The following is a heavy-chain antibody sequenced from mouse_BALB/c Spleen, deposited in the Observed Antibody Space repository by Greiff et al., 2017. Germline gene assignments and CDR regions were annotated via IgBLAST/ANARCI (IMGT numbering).Heavy chain of an antibody. J-gene: IGHJ2*01. CDR3: ARDHYYGLYFDY. D-gene: IGHD1-2*01. V-gene: IGHV5-6-3*01. CDR1: GFTFSSYG. Sequence: DVKLVESGGGLVQPGGSLKLSCAASGFTFSSYGMSWVRQTPDKRLELVATINSNGGSTYYPDSVKGRFTISRDNAKNTLYLQMSSLKSEDTAVYYCARDHYYGLYFDYWGQGTTLTVSS. CDR2: INSNGGST.